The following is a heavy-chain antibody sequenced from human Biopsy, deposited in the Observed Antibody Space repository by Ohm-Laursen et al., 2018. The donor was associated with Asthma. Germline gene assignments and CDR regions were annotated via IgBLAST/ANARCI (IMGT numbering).Heavy chain of an antibody. CDR1: GGSFSNFA. D-gene: IGHD3-22*01. CDR3: ARSYDTDSYPVLVLDY. CDR2: ILTKFDIT. Sequence: SSVKVSCKGSGGSFSNFAFSWVRQAPGHGLEWMGTILTKFDITSYAEKFQGRVTITADKSTSTTYMELSRLRSEDTAVYYCARSYDTDSYPVLVLDYWGQGTLVTVSS. V-gene: IGHV1-69*04. J-gene: IGHJ4*02.